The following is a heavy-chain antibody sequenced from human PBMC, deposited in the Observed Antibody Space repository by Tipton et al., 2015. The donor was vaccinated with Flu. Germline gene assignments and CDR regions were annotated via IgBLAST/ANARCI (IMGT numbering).Heavy chain of an antibody. CDR2: IYNSEYT. D-gene: IGHD2-2*01. J-gene: IGHJ4*02. CDR3: ARDPSLGMPDYFDY. CDR1: GGSIGNFY. V-gene: IGHV4-59*12. Sequence: TLSLTCTVSGGSIGNFYWNWIRQPPGKGLEWIGYIYNSEYTKYNPSLKSRVTISVDTSKKQFSLQLRSVTAADTAVYYCARDPSLGMPDYFDYWGQGTLVTAPS.